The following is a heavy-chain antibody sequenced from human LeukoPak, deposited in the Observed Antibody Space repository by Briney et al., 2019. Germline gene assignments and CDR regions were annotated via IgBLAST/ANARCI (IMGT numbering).Heavy chain of an antibody. J-gene: IGHJ4*02. D-gene: IGHD6-13*01. Sequence: GASVKVSCKASGYTFTGYYMHWVRQAPGQGLGWMGWINPNSGGTNYAQKFQGRVTMTRDTSISTAYMELSRLRSDDTAVYYCARTIAAAVRGGLPHLGYWGKGTLVTVSS. V-gene: IGHV1-2*02. CDR2: INPNSGGT. CDR1: GYTFTGYY. CDR3: ARTIAAAVRGGLPHLGY.